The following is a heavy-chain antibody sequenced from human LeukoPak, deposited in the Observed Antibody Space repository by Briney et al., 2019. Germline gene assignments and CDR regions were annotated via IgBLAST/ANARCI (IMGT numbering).Heavy chain of an antibody. CDR3: AREGSYGLNWFDP. CDR2: IYYSGST. D-gene: IGHD5-18*01. Sequence: PSETLSLTCTVSGGSISSSSYYWGWIRQPLGKGLEWIGSIYYSGSTYYNPSLKSRVTISVDTSKNQFSLKLSSVTAADTAVYYCAREGSYGLNWFDPWGQGTLVTVSS. CDR1: GGSISSSSYY. V-gene: IGHV4-39*07. J-gene: IGHJ5*02.